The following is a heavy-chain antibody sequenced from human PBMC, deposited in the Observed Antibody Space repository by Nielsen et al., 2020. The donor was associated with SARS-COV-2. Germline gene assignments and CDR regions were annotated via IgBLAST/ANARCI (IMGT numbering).Heavy chain of an antibody. J-gene: IGHJ4*02. CDR2: ISYDGSNK. CDR1: GFTFSSYG. D-gene: IGHD5-18*01. V-gene: IGHV3-30*18. Sequence: GESLKISCAASGFTFSSYGMHWVRQAPGKGLEWVAVISYDGSNKYYADSVKGRFTISRDNSKNTLYLQMNSLRAEDTAVYYCAKKGYSYGTFDYWGQGTLVTVSS. CDR3: AKKGYSYGTFDY.